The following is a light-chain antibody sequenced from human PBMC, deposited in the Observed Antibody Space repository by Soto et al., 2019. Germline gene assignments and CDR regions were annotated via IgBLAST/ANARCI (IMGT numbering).Light chain of an antibody. CDR2: GAS. Sequence: DVQMTQSPSSLSASVGERVTIPCRAIPNIARSLNWYQQKPGRAPKLLIYGASNLQTGVPSRFSGSGSGTDFTLTISSLQPEDFATYYCQQNHIVPPWTFGQGTKVDIK. CDR1: PNIARS. J-gene: IGKJ1*01. V-gene: IGKV1-39*01. CDR3: QQNHIVPPWT.